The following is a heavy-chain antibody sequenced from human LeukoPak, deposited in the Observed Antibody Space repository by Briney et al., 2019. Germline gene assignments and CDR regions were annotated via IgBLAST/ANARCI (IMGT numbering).Heavy chain of an antibody. CDR1: GYSSSSGYY. D-gene: IGHD6-13*01. V-gene: IGHV4-38-2*02. CDR3: ARAYSSSWYWNWFDP. J-gene: IGHJ5*02. CDR2: IYTTGST. Sequence: SETLSLTCTVSGYSSSSGYYWGWIRQPPGKGLEWIGNIYTTGSTYYNPSPKSRVTISVDTSKNQFSLKVSSVSAADTAVYYCARAYSSSWYWNWFDPWGQGTLVTVSS.